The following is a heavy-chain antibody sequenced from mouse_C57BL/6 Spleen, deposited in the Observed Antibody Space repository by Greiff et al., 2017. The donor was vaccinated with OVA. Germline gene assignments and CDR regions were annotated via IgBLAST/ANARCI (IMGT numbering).Heavy chain of an antibody. CDR2: INPRSGYT. Sequence: VQLQQSGAELAKPAASVKLSCKASGYTFTSYWMHWVKQRPGQGLEWIGYINPRSGYTQYHQKFKDKATLTADKSSSTAYMQLSSLTDEDSAVDYCARGLYYGSSSFAYWGQGTLVTVSA. D-gene: IGHD1-1*01. V-gene: IGHV1-7*01. J-gene: IGHJ3*01. CDR3: ARGLYYGSSSFAY. CDR1: GYTFTSYW.